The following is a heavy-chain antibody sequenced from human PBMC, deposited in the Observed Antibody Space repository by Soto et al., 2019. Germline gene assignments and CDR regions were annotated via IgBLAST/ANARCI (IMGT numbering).Heavy chain of an antibody. J-gene: IGHJ5*02. V-gene: IGHV4-31*03. Sequence: QVQLQESGPGLVKPSQTLSLTCTVSGGSISSGGYYWSWIRQHPGKGLEWIGYIYYSGSTYYNPSLKSRVTISVDTSKNQFSLKLSSVTAADTAVYYCARDKREYQLLHGGWFDPWGQGTLVTVSS. CDR1: GGSISSGGYY. CDR2: IYYSGST. D-gene: IGHD2-2*01. CDR3: ARDKREYQLLHGGWFDP.